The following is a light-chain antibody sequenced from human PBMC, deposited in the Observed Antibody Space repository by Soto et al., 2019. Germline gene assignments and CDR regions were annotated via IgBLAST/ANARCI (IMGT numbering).Light chain of an antibody. J-gene: IGKJ1*01. V-gene: IGKV4-1*01. CDR2: WAS. Sequence: DIVMTQSPDSLAVSLGERATINCKSSQSVLYSSNNKNYLAWYQQKPGQPPKLLIYWASTRESGVPDRFSGSGSGTDFTLTISSLQAEDVAVYYCQQYFSTPISFGQWTKMDIK. CDR1: QSVLYSSNNKNY. CDR3: QQYFSTPIS.